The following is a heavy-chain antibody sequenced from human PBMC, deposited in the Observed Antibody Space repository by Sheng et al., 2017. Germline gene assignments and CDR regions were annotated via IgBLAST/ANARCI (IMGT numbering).Heavy chain of an antibody. CDR1: GFTFSDYE. Sequence: EVQLVESGGGLVQPGGSLRLSCAASGFTFSDYEMTWVRQAPGKGLEWLSYISSSGYTIYYSDSVKGRFTISRDNAKNSLYLQMSGLRVDETALYYCARARFCSGGSCRLFDYWGQGAPGHRLL. CDR2: ISSSGYTI. J-gene: IGHJ4*02. V-gene: IGHV3-48*03. D-gene: IGHD2-15*01. CDR3: ARARFCSGGSCRLFDY.